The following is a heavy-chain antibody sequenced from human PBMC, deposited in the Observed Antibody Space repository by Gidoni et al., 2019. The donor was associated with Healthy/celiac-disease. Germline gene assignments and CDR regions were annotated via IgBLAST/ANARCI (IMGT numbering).Heavy chain of an antibody. CDR2: IIPIFGTA. Sequence: QVQLVQSGAEVKKPGSSVKVSCKASGGTFSSYAISWVRQAPGQGLEVMGGIIPIFGTANYAQKFQGRVTITADKSTSTAYMELSSLRSEDTAVYYCARGREYYGDYVNAFDIWGQGTMVTVSS. CDR3: ARGREYYGDYVNAFDI. CDR1: GGTFSSYA. V-gene: IGHV1-69*06. D-gene: IGHD4-17*01. J-gene: IGHJ3*02.